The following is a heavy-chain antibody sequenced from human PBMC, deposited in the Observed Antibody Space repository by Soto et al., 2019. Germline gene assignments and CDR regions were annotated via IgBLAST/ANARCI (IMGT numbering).Heavy chain of an antibody. D-gene: IGHD2-15*01. J-gene: IGHJ4*02. CDR1: GYSFTSYW. Sequence: GESLKISCKGSGYSFTSYWIGWVRQMPGKGLEWMGIIYPDDSETRYSPSFQGQVTISADKSISTAYLQWSSLKASDTAMYYCARPRVVTATYYFDYWGQGTLVTVSS. CDR3: ARPRVVTATYYFDY. V-gene: IGHV5-51*01. CDR2: IYPDDSET.